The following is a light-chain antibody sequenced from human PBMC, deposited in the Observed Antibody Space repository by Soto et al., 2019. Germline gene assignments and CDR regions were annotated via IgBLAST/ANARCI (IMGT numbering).Light chain of an antibody. CDR3: RQGTHWPPGT. Sequence: DVVMTQSPLSLPVTLGQPASISCRSSRSLMYSDGISYLSWFQQRPGQSPRSLIYKVSNRDSWVLDRVSSSGTGNDFTLKISRVEANDVGVYFCRQGTHWPPGTLGQGTKLEIK. CDR2: KVS. J-gene: IGKJ2*01. CDR1: RSLMYSDGISY. V-gene: IGKV2-30*01.